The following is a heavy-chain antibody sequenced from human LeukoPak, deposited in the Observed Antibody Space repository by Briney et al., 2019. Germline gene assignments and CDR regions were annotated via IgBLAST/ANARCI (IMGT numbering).Heavy chain of an antibody. J-gene: IGHJ6*02. V-gene: IGHV4-39*01. Sequence: SETLSLTCTVSGVSISSSTYYWGWVRQPPRKGLEWIGNIYYSGSTYYNPSLQGRVTISVDTSKNQFSLQLSSVTAADTAVYYCASRARYFYGMDVWGQGTTVTVSS. CDR3: ASRARYFYGMDV. D-gene: IGHD3-10*01. CDR1: GVSISSSTYY. CDR2: IYYSGST.